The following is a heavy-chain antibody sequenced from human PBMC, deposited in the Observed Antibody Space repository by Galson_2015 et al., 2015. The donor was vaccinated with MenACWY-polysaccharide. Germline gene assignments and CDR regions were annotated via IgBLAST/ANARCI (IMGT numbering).Heavy chain of an antibody. CDR1: GYTFIGYY. CDR3: ARDQGGYSGYGYGGPDY. CDR2: INPNSGGT. J-gene: IGHJ4*02. D-gene: IGHD5-12*01. Sequence: SVKVSCKASGYTFIGYYMHWVRQAPGQGLEWMGWINPNSGGTNYAQKFQGRVTMTRDTSISTAYMELSRLRSDDTAVYYCARDQGGYSGYGYGGPDYWGQGTLVTVSS. V-gene: IGHV1-2*02.